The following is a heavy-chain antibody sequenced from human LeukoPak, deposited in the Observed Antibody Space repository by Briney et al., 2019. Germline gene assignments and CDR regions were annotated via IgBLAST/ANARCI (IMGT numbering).Heavy chain of an antibody. Sequence: GGSLRLSCAASGFTFDDYAMHWVRQAPGKGLESVSLISGDGGSTYYADSVKGRFTISRDNSKNSLYLQMNSLRTEDTALYYCAKDIGCSSTSCENYYYYYGMDVWGQGTTVTVSS. CDR2: ISGDGGST. CDR1: GFTFDDYA. V-gene: IGHV3-43*02. CDR3: AKDIGCSSTSCENYYYYYGMDV. D-gene: IGHD2-2*01. J-gene: IGHJ6*02.